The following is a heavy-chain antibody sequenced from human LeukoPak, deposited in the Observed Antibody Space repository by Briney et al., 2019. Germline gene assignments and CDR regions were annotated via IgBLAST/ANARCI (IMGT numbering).Heavy chain of an antibody. CDR1: GFTFSTYG. Sequence: HTGGSLRLSCAASGFTFSTYGMTWVRQAPGKGLEWVSAITASGGGTYYAASVKGRFTISRDHSKSTLYLQMNSLRAEDTAIYYCAKWDRDYGGSHYLDYWGQGTLVTVSA. J-gene: IGHJ4*02. V-gene: IGHV3-23*01. CDR2: ITASGGGT. CDR3: AKWDRDYGGSHYLDY. D-gene: IGHD4-23*01.